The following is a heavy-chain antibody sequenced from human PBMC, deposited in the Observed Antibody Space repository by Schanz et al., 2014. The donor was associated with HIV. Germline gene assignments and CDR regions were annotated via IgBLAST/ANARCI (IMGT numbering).Heavy chain of an antibody. D-gene: IGHD2-8*01. CDR1: GYTFSDYD. J-gene: IGHJ6*02. CDR2: VNPESGNT. Sequence: QVQLVQSGAEVKKPGASVKVSCETSGYTFSDYDINWVRQAPGQGLEWMGWVNPESGNTGMADTSLGRLTLTRCPSTGTAYMELSSLRSGDTAVYYCARYPRLIDSNSPQGMDVWGQGTAVTVSS. V-gene: IGHV1-8*02. CDR3: ARYPRLIDSNSPQGMDV.